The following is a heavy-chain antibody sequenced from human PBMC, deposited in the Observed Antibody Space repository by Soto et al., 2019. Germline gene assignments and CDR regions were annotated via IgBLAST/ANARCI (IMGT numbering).Heavy chain of an antibody. CDR3: ARRGRYDSSGYYSRLYYYYYGMDV. CDR1: GFTFSSYW. Sequence: HPGGSLRLSCATSGFTFSSYWMHWVRQAPGKGLVWVSRINSDGSSTSYADSVKGRFTISRDNAKKTLYLQMNSLRAEDTAVYYCARRGRYDSSGYYSRLYYYYYGMDVWGQGTTVTVSS. J-gene: IGHJ6*02. D-gene: IGHD3-22*01. CDR2: INSDGSST. V-gene: IGHV3-74*01.